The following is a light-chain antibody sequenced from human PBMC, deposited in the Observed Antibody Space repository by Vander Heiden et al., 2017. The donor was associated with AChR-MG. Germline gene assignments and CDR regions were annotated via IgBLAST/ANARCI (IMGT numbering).Light chain of an antibody. V-gene: IGLV2-14*03. J-gene: IGLJ1*01. Sequence: QSALTQPASVSGSPGQWITITCAGTSRDIGTSTYVSWHQQHPGKAPKLIIYDVTNRPSGVPNRFSGSKSGNTASLTISGLQPEDEADYYCGSYTPSSSLPCVFGTGTKVIVL. CDR2: DVT. CDR3: GSYTPSSSLPCV. CDR1: SRDIGTSTY.